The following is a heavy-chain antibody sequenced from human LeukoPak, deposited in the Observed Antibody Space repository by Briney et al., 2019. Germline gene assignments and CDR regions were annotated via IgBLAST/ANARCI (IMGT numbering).Heavy chain of an antibody. D-gene: IGHD4-17*01. CDR1: GGSISSGGYY. J-gene: IGHJ4*02. Sequence: SETLSLTCTVSGGSISSGGYYWSWIRQPPGKGLEWIGYIYHSGSTYYNPSLRSRVSISVDTSKNQFSLNVRSVTDADTAVYYCARRDVTTHRFDYWGQGALVTVSS. CDR3: ARRDVTTHRFDY. CDR2: IYHSGST. V-gene: IGHV4-30-2*05.